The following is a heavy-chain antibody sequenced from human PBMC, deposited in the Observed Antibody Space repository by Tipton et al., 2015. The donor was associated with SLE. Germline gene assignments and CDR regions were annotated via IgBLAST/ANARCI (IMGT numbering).Heavy chain of an antibody. V-gene: IGHV4-4*08. CDR2: IYISGST. Sequence: TLSLTCAVYGGSFSGYYWSWIRQPPGKGLEWIGRIYISGSTNYNPSFESRVTISRDTSKNQFSLKLSSVTAADSAVYYCARGGDFWSGPTSNYYFYYYMDVWGKGTTVTVSS. J-gene: IGHJ6*03. CDR3: ARGGDFWSGPTSNYYFYYYMDV. CDR1: GGSFSGYY. D-gene: IGHD3-3*01.